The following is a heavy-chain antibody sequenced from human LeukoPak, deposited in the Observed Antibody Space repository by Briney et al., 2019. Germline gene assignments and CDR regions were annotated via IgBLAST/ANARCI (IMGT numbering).Heavy chain of an antibody. Sequence: PGRSLRLSRTASRFNLGDYAMSWFRQAPGKGLEWVGFIRSKAYGGTTEYAASVKGRFTISRDDHKSIAYLQMNSLKTEHTGVYYCTRASGYSYGYADVWGKGTTVTVSS. D-gene: IGHD5-18*01. CDR2: IRSKAYGGTT. CDR1: RFNLGDYA. J-gene: IGHJ6*01. V-gene: IGHV3-49*03. CDR3: TRASGYSYGYADV.